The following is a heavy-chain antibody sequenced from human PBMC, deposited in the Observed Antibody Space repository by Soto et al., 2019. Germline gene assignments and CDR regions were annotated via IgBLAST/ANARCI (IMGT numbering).Heavy chain of an antibody. CDR1: GYTFTSYY. D-gene: IGHD2-21*01. Sequence: ASVKVSCKASGYTFTSYYMHWVRQAPGQGLEWMGIINPSGGSTSYAQKFQGRVTMTRDTSTSTVYMELSSLRSEDTAVYYCARNPAGEVDPYYYYYYGMDVWGQGTTVTVSS. V-gene: IGHV1-46*01. CDR2: INPSGGST. J-gene: IGHJ6*02. CDR3: ARNPAGEVDPYYYYYYGMDV.